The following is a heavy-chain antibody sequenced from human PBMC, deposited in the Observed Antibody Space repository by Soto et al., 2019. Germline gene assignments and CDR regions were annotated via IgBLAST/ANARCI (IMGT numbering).Heavy chain of an antibody. CDR1: GFTFSSYD. Sequence: EVQLVESGGGLVQPGGSLRLSCAASGFTFSSYDMHWVRQATGKGLEWVSAIGTAGDTYYPGSVKGRFTISRENAKNSLYLQMNSLRAGDTAVYYCAREMGGDDRDAFDIWGQGTMVTVSS. D-gene: IGHD3-16*01. CDR3: AREMGGDDRDAFDI. V-gene: IGHV3-13*01. CDR2: IGTAGDT. J-gene: IGHJ3*02.